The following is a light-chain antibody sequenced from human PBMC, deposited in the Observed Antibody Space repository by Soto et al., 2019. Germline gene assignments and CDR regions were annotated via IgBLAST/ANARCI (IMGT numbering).Light chain of an antibody. V-gene: IGLV2-14*01. CDR2: DVS. CDR1: SREVGGYNY. Sequence: QSVLTQPPSASGSPGQSVTISCTGTSREVGGYNYVSWYQQHPGKAPKLMIYDVSKRPSGVSDRFSGSKSGNTASLTISGLQAEDEADYYCSSYTSSSTLNYVFGTGTKVTVL. J-gene: IGLJ1*01. CDR3: SSYTSSSTLNYV.